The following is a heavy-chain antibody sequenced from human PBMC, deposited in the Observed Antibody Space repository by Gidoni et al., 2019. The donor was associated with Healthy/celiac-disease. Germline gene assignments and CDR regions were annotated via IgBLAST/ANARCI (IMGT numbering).Heavy chain of an antibody. CDR1: GFTFSSYG. CDR2: IWYDGSNK. D-gene: IGHD4-17*01. Sequence: QLQLVESGGGVVQPRRSLRLSCAASGFTFSSYGMHWVRQAPGKGLEWVAVIWYDGSNKDYADSVKGRFTISRDNSKNTLYLQMNSLRAEDTAVYYCASGATVTTFLFDYWGQGTLVTVSS. V-gene: IGHV3-33*01. J-gene: IGHJ4*02. CDR3: ASGATVTTFLFDY.